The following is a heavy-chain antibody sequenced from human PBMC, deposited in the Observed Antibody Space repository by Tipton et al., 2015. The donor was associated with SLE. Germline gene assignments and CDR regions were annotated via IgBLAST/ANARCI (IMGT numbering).Heavy chain of an antibody. D-gene: IGHD2-2*01. J-gene: IGHJ6*02. V-gene: IGHV3-30*04. CDR1: GFIFSNYA. CDR2: ISYDGSNK. Sequence: SLRLSCAASGFIFSNYAMHWVRQAPGKGLEWVAVISYDGSNKYYADSVKGRFTISRDNSKSPLYLQMNSLRAEDTAVYYCARKAVVPAPIRDYYGVDVWGQGTTVTVSS. CDR3: ARKAVVPAPIRDYYGVDV.